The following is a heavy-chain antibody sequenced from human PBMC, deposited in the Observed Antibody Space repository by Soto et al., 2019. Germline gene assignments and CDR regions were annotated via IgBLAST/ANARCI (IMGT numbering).Heavy chain of an antibody. CDR3: AKVEVLVRFGD. Sequence: HPGGSLRLSCAASGFTFSDYYMSWIRQAPGKGLEWVSTVSGTGVTTYYADSVKGRFTISRDNSKNTLYLQMNSLRADDTAVYYCAKVEVLVRFGDWGQGTLVTVSS. CDR1: GFTFSDYY. CDR2: VSGTGVTT. D-gene: IGHD2-15*01. J-gene: IGHJ4*01. V-gene: IGHV3-23*01.